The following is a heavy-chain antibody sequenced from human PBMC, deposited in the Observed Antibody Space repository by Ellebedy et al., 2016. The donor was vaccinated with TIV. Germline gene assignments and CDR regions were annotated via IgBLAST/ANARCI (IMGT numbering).Heavy chain of an antibody. D-gene: IGHD6-6*01. CDR3: ARTPRIAARYPYEY. J-gene: IGHJ4*02. Sequence: ASVEVSCXASGYTFTSYYLHWVRQAPGQRLEWMGIINPSDGDIRYVQKFQGRVTMTRDTSTSRVYMELSSLRSDDAAVYYCARTPRIAARYPYEYWGQGTLVTVSS. CDR1: GYTFTSYY. CDR2: INPSDGDI. V-gene: IGHV1-46*01.